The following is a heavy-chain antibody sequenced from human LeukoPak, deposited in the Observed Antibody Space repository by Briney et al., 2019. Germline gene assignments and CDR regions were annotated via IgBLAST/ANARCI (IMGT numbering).Heavy chain of an antibody. CDR2: ITSSGSHI. CDR1: GFIFSTYS. J-gene: IGHJ3*02. D-gene: IGHD2-2*01. V-gene: IGHV3-21*01. Sequence: PGGSLRLSCAASGFIFSTYSMNWVRQAPGKGLEWISSITSSGSHIYYADSVRGRFTISRDNADNSLYLQMNSLRAEDTAVYYCARFETCSRTSCDDAFDIWGQGTVVTVSS. CDR3: ARFETCSRTSCDDAFDI.